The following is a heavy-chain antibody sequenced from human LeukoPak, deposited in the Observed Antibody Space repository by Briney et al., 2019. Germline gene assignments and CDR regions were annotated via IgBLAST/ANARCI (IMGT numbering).Heavy chain of an antibody. D-gene: IGHD2-2*01. J-gene: IGHJ3*02. Sequence: SGTLSLTCSVSGGSISSYYWSWIRQPAGKGLEWIGRIYTSGSTNYNPSLKSRVTMSIDTSKNQFSLKLSSVTAADTAMYYCARDSPIYCTSTSCSYDAFDIWGQGTMVTVSS. CDR2: IYTSGST. CDR3: ARDSPIYCTSTSCSYDAFDI. V-gene: IGHV4-4*07. CDR1: GGSISSYY.